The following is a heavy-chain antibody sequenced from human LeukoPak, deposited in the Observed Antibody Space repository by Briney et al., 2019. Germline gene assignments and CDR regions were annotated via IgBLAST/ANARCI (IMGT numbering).Heavy chain of an antibody. CDR2: IYYSGDT. V-gene: IGHV4-30-4*01. D-gene: IGHD4-17*01. CDR3: ARGDYGDLGAFDI. Sequence: SQTLSLTCTVSGGSISSGDYYWSWIRQPPGKGLEWIGYIYYSGDTYYNPSLKSRVIISGDTSMNQFSLKLNSVTAADTAIYYCARGDYGDLGAFDIWGQGTMVTVS. J-gene: IGHJ3*02. CDR1: GGSISSGDYY.